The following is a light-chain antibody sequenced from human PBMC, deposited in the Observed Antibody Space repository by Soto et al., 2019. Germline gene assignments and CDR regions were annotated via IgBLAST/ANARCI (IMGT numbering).Light chain of an antibody. CDR3: QQSYSTPYT. CDR2: AAS. CDR1: QSISTY. J-gene: IGKJ2*01. V-gene: IGKV1-39*01. Sequence: DIQMTQSPSSLSASVGDRVTITCRASQSISTYLNWFQQKPGKAPKLLISAASSLQSGVPSRFSGSGSGTDFTLTISRLQPEDFATYYCQQSYSTPYTFGQGTNLEIK.